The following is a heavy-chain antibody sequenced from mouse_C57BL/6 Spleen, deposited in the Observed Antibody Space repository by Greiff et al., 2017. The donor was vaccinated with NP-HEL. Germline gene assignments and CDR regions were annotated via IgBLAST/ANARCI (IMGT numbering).Heavy chain of an antibody. CDR2: IDPSDSYT. CDR3: ARSHYSNYVGFAY. J-gene: IGHJ3*01. Sequence: QVQLQQPGAELVKPGASVKLSCKASGYTFTSYWMQWVKQRPGQGLEWIGEIDPSDSYTNYNQKFKGKATLTVDTSSSTAYMQLSSLTSEDSAVYYCARSHYSNYVGFAYWGQGTLVTVSA. V-gene: IGHV1-50*01. CDR1: GYTFTSYW. D-gene: IGHD2-5*01.